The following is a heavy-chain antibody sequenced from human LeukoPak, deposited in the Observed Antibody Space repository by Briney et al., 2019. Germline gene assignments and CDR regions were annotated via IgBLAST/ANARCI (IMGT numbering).Heavy chain of an antibody. D-gene: IGHD6-13*01. V-gene: IGHV3-66*01. CDR2: IYSGGST. CDR3: ARAGPSSSWHQFDY. J-gene: IGHJ4*02. Sequence: TGGSLRLSCAASGFTVSRNYMSWVRQAPGKGLEWVSVIYSGGSTYYADPVKGRFTISRDNSKNTLYLQMNSLRAEDTAVYYCARAGPSSSWHQFDYWGQGTLVTVSS. CDR1: GFTVSRNY.